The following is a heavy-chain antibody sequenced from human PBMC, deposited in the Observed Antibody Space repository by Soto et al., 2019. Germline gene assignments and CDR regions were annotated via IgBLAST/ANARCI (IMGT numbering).Heavy chain of an antibody. Sequence: SETLSLTCTVSGGSISSYYWSWIRQPPGKGLEWIGYIYYSGSTNYNPSLKSRVTMSVDTSNNQFSLKLSSVTAADTAIYYCARNLGYCSTTTCYPYFDPWGQGTLVTVSS. J-gene: IGHJ5*02. D-gene: IGHD2-2*01. CDR2: IYYSGST. CDR1: GGSISSYY. CDR3: ARNLGYCSTTTCYPYFDP. V-gene: IGHV4-59*01.